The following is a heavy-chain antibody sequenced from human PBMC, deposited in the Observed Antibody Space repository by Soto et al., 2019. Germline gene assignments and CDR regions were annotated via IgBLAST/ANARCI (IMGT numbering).Heavy chain of an antibody. J-gene: IGHJ6*02. D-gene: IGHD3-9*01. CDR1: GFTFSIYS. V-gene: IGHV3-23*01. CDR2: ISGSGGST. CDR3: AKVVKYDVLTGYYKGPDYYGMDV. Sequence: GGSLRLSCAASGFTFSIYSMNWVRQAPGKGLEWVSLISGSGGSTHYADSVEGRFTISRDNSRNTLYLEMDSLRAEDTAVYYCAKVVKYDVLTGYYKGPDYYGMDVWGQGTTVTVSS.